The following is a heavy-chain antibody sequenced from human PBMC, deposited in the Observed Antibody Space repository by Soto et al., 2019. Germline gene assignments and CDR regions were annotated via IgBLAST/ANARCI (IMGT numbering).Heavy chain of an antibody. CDR2: ISSTGGTT. J-gene: IGHJ6*02. V-gene: IGHV3-23*01. Sequence: GGSLRLSCAASGFTFSSYAMNWVRQAPGKGLEWVSSISSTGGTTYYTDSVKGRFTISRDNSKNILYLLLISLRADDTAVYYCAKCRIATTGTLYGMDVGGQGTTVTVSS. CDR3: AKCRIATTGTLYGMDV. CDR1: GFTFSSYA. D-gene: IGHD1-1*01.